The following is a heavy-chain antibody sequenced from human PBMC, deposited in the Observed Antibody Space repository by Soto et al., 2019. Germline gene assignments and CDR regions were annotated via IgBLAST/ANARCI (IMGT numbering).Heavy chain of an antibody. Sequence: ASVKVSCKASGYTFTGYYMHWVRQAPGQGLEWMGWINPNSGGTNYAQKFQGRVTMTRDTSISTAYVELSRLRSDETAVYYCARHYDSSGYYTPWFDYWGQGTLVTVSS. D-gene: IGHD3-22*01. CDR1: GYTFTGYY. CDR2: INPNSGGT. V-gene: IGHV1-2*02. CDR3: ARHYDSSGYYTPWFDY. J-gene: IGHJ4*02.